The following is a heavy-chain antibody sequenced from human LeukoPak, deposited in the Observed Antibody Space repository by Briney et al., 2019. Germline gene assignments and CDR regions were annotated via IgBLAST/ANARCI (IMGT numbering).Heavy chain of an antibody. CDR3: AKDWHVSGTTRQD. CDR2: ISSSSSTI. Sequence: PGGSLRLSCAASGFTFSSYSMNWVRQAPGKGLEWVSYISSSSSTIYYADSVKGRFTISRDNSKNTLYLQMNSLRAEDTAVYYCAKDWHVSGTTRQDWGQGTLVTVSS. V-gene: IGHV3-48*01. J-gene: IGHJ4*02. D-gene: IGHD4-11*01. CDR1: GFTFSSYS.